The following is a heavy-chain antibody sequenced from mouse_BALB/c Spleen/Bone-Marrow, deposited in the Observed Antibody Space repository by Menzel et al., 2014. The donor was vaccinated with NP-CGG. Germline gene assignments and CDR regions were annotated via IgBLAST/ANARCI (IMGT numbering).Heavy chain of an antibody. D-gene: IGHD3-1*01. Sequence: VQLQQSGGGLVKPGGSLKLSCAASGFTFSYYAMSWVRQSPEKRLEWVAEISSGGSYTYYPDTVTGRFTISGDNAKNTLYLEMSSLRSEDTAMYYCVRDSSGYFDYWGQGTTLTVSS. CDR1: GFTFSYYA. V-gene: IGHV5-9-4*01. CDR3: VRDSSGYFDY. J-gene: IGHJ2*01. CDR2: ISSGGSYT.